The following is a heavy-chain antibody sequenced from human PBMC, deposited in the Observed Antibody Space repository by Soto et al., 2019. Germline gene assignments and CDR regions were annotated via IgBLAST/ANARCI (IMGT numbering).Heavy chain of an antibody. D-gene: IGHD3-10*01. J-gene: IGHJ4*02. Sequence: SETLSLTCTVSGGSMTSSNWWNWVRQSPGKGLEWIGEAHHSGRTNYNPSLKSRVTISVDKSKNHFSLKLSSVTAADTAVYYWGRFEVTGLDYWGQGILVTVSS. CDR1: GGSMTSSNW. CDR2: AHHSGRT. CDR3: GRFEVTGLDY. V-gene: IGHV4-4*02.